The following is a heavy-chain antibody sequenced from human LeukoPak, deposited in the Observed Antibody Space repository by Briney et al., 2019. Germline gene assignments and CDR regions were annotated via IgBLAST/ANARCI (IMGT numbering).Heavy chain of an antibody. CDR2: ISAYNGNT. CDR3: ARSGAYYDDSYFDY. J-gene: IGHJ4*02. Sequence: EASVKVSCKASGYTFTSYGISWVRQAPGQGPEWMGWISAYNGNTNYAQKLQGRVTMTTDTSTSTAYMELRSLRSDDTAVYYCARSGAYYDDSYFDYWGQGTLVTVSS. D-gene: IGHD3-22*01. CDR1: GYTFTSYG. V-gene: IGHV1-18*01.